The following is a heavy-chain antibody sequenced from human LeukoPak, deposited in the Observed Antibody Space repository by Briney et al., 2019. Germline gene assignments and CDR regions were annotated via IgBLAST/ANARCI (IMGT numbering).Heavy chain of an antibody. V-gene: IGHV1-69*04. Sequence: SVKVSCKASGGTFSSYAISWVRQAPGQGLEWMGRIIPILGIANYAQKFQGRATITADKSTSTAYMELSSLRSEDTAVYYCARSPVDTAMVEVSDYWGQGTLVTVSS. CDR2: IIPILGIA. D-gene: IGHD5-18*01. CDR3: ARSPVDTAMVEVSDY. CDR1: GGTFSSYA. J-gene: IGHJ4*02.